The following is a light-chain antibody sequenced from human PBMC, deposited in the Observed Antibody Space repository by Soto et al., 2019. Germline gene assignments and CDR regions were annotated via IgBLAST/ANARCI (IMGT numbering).Light chain of an antibody. J-gene: IGKJ2*01. CDR2: GAS. CDR3: QQPDA. CDR1: QSVSSSY. Sequence: EIVLTQSPGTLSLSPGERATLSCRASQSVSSSYLAWYQQKPGQAPRLLIYGASSRATDIPDRFSGSGSGTDFPLTISRLEPEDFAVYYCQQPDAFGQGTQLEIK. V-gene: IGKV3-20*01.